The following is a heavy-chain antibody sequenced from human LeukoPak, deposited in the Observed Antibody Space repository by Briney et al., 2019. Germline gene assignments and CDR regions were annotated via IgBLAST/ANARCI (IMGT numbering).Heavy chain of an antibody. CDR2: IDHTGST. Sequence: PSETLSLTCAVYGGSLSGYYWSWIRQPPGKGLEWIGEIDHTGSTHYNPSLKSRVTMSVDASKNQFSLKLTFVTAADTAVYYCARVRGIWFGVRNDSWGQGTLVTVSS. CDR3: ARVRGIWFGVRNDS. J-gene: IGHJ4*02. D-gene: IGHD3-10*01. CDR1: GGSLSGYY. V-gene: IGHV4-34*01.